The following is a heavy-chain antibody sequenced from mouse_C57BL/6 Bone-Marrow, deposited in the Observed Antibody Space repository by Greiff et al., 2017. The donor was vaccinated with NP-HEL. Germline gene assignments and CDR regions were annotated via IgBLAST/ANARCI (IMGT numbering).Heavy chain of an antibody. V-gene: IGHV1-64*01. D-gene: IGHD1-1*01. Sequence: QVQLQQSGAELVKPGASVKLSCKASGYTFTSYWMHWVKQRPGQGLEWIGMIHPNSGSTNYNEKFKSKATLTVDKSSSTAYMQLSSLTSEDSAVYYCARYPITTVVAPYAMDYWGQGTSVTVSS. CDR3: ARYPITTVVAPYAMDY. CDR2: IHPNSGST. J-gene: IGHJ4*01. CDR1: GYTFTSYW.